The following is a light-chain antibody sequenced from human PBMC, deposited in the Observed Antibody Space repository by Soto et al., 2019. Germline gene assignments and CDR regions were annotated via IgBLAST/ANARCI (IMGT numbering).Light chain of an antibody. CDR1: SSNIGRNY. Sequence: QSVLTQTPSVSGTPGQRVHISCSGSSSNIGRNYVYWYHQFPGTAPKLLIYRDNERPSGVPDRFSGSKSGTSASLAISGLRSGDEADYHCATWDDSLGGPVFGGGTKVTVL. CDR3: ATWDDSLGGPV. J-gene: IGLJ2*01. V-gene: IGLV1-47*01. CDR2: RDN.